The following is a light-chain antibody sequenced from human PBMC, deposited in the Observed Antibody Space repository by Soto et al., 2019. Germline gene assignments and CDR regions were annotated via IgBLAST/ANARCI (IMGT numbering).Light chain of an antibody. CDR1: QGIISY. J-gene: IGKJ1*01. Sequence: AIRMTQSPSSLSASTGDRVTITCRASQGIISYLAWYQQKPGKAPKLLIYAASTLQSGVPSRFSGSGSGTDFTLTISCLQSEDFATYYCQQYYSYPPTCGQGTKVEIK. V-gene: IGKV1-8*01. CDR2: AAS. CDR3: QQYYSYPPT.